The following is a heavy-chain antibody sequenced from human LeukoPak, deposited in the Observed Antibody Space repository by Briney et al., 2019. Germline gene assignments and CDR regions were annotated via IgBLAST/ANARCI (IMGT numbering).Heavy chain of an antibody. D-gene: IGHD3-3*01. Sequence: GGSLRLSCAASGYTFSNHGMLWVRQAPGKGLEWVSAISGSGGSTYYADSVKGRFTISRDNSKNTLYLQMNSLRAEDTAVYYCAKDPLVTIFGVVIQDYYGMDVWGQGTTVTVSS. J-gene: IGHJ6*02. V-gene: IGHV3-23*01. CDR1: GYTFSNHG. CDR3: AKDPLVTIFGVVIQDYYGMDV. CDR2: ISGSGGST.